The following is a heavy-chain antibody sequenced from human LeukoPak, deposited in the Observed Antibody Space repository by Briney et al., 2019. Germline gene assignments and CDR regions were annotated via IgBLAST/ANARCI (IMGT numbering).Heavy chain of an antibody. Sequence: GASVKVSCKASGYTFTSYDINWVRQATGQGLEWMGWMNPNSGNTGYAQKFQGRVAMTRNTSISTAYMELSSLRSEDTAVYYCARGPGVHKRITIFGVVTRNYYFDYWGQGTLVTVSS. CDR2: MNPNSGNT. D-gene: IGHD3-3*01. J-gene: IGHJ4*02. V-gene: IGHV1-8*01. CDR3: ARGPGVHKRITIFGVVTRNYYFDY. CDR1: GYTFTSYD.